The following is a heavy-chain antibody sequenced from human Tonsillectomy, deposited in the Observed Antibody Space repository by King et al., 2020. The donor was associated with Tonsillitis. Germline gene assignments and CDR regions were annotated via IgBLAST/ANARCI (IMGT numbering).Heavy chain of an antibody. CDR1: GFIFSNTW. D-gene: IGHD6-19*01. CDR3: TTDPIAVATNLGHPSPVTV. CDR2: IKSKTNGGTT. J-gene: IGHJ4*02. V-gene: IGHV3-15*02. Sequence: VQLVESGGALVKPGGSLRLSCAASGFIFSNTWMSWVRQAPGKGLEWVGRIKSKTNGGTTDYAAPVKGRFTISRDDSKNTLYLQMNSLKTEDTAVYYCTTDPIAVATNLGHPSPVTVWGQGTLVTVSS.